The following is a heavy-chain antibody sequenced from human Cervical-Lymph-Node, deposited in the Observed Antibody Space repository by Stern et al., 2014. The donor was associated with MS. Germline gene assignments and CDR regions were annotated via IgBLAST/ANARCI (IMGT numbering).Heavy chain of an antibody. V-gene: IGHV4-4*02. J-gene: IGHJ2*01. Sequence: QLQLQESGPGLVKPSGTLSLTCAVSGGAISGTNWWSWVRQPPGKGLEWVGEIYHSGTTNSNPSLKSRVTISVDKSKNQFSLELTSVTAADTAIYYCARDNVYGSGSYDWYFDLWGRGTLVTVSS. CDR1: GGAISGTNW. CDR2: IYHSGTT. D-gene: IGHD3-10*01. CDR3: ARDNVYGSGSYDWYFDL.